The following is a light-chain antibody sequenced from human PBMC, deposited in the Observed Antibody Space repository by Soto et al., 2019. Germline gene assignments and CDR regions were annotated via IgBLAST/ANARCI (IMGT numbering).Light chain of an antibody. J-gene: IGKJ2*01. CDR1: QSISSNY. Sequence: EIVLTQSPDTLSLSPGERATLSCRASQSISSNYLAWYQQKPGQAPRLLIYGASSRATDIPDRFSGSGSGTDFTLTISRLEPEDFAVYYCQQYGSSPYTFGQGTKLEIK. V-gene: IGKV3-20*01. CDR3: QQYGSSPYT. CDR2: GAS.